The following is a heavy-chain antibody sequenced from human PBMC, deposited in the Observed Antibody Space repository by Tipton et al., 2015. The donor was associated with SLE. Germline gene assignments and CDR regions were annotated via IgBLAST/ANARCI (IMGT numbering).Heavy chain of an antibody. CDR3: ARGGGSNEGYFDY. V-gene: IGHV4-31*02. CDR2: IYYSGST. Sequence: LSCTVSGGSISSGGYYWSWIRQHPGKGLEWIGYIYYSGSTYYNPSLKSRVTISVDTSKNQFSLKLSSVTAADTAVYYCARGGGSNEGYFDYWGQGTLVTVSS. CDR1: GGSISSGGYY. J-gene: IGHJ4*02. D-gene: IGHD2-15*01.